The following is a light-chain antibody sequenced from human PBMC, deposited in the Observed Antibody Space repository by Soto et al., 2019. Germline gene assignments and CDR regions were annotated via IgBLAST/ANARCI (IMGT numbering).Light chain of an antibody. J-gene: IGKJ4*01. Sequence: DIQMTQSPSSLSASVGDRNTITCQASQDISKYLNWYQHKPGKAPKLLIYDASNFETGVPSRFSGSGSGTEFTFTISSLQPEDIATYYCQQYDNLPLTFGGGTKVDIK. CDR1: QDISKY. V-gene: IGKV1-33*01. CDR2: DAS. CDR3: QQYDNLPLT.